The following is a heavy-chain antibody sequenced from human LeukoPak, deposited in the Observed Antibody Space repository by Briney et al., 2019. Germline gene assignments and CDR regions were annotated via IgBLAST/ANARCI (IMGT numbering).Heavy chain of an antibody. V-gene: IGHV1-2*02. CDR1: GYTFTVYY. CDR3: GRVVGGNYYGSETDDY. Sequence: ASVTVSCKASGYTFTVYYMHWVRQAPGQGLEWMGWINPHTGGTNYAQKFQGRVTMTRDTSISTAYMELSRLRSDDTAVYYCGRVVGGNYYGSETDDYWGQGTLVTVSS. CDR2: INPHTGGT. J-gene: IGHJ4*02. D-gene: IGHD3-10*01.